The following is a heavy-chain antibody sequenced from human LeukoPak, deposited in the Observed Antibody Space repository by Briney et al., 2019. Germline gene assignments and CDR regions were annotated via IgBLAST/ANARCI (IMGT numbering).Heavy chain of an antibody. J-gene: IGHJ3*02. CDR3: AREGEWNDASRGAFDI. CDR1: GYTFTIYG. D-gene: IGHD1-1*01. V-gene: IGHV1-18*01. Sequence: ASVKVSCKASGYTFTIYGVIWVRQALGQGLEWMGWISTYNGNTNYAQKLQGRVTMTTDTSTSTAYMELRSLRSDDTAVYYCAREGEWNDASRGAFDIWGQGTMVTVSS. CDR2: ISTYNGNT.